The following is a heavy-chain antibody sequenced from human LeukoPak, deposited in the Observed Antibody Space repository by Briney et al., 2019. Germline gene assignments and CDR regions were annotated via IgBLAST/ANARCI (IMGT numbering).Heavy chain of an antibody. V-gene: IGHV4-4*07. D-gene: IGHD6-13*01. CDR1: GVTLSSYY. CDR2: IHSSGSN. Sequence: SGTLSLTCPGSGVTLSSYYLNWLRQPAGKGLEWIGRIHSSGSNNYNPSLKSRVNMSVDTSKNQFSMKLRSVTAADTAVYYCARISSSNWYNERGAFDVWGEGTMVTVSS. CDR3: ARISSSNWYNERGAFDV. J-gene: IGHJ3*01.